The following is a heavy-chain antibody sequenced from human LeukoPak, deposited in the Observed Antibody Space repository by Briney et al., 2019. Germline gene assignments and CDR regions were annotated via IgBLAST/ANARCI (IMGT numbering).Heavy chain of an antibody. D-gene: IGHD3-16*02. Sequence: PAETLSLTCTVSGVSISSSRYYWGWIRQPPGKGLEWVGSITYSGTTYYNPSLKSRDTISVDTSKSQFSLKLTSVTAADTAVYYCAPAYIWGSFRTFNYWGQGTLVTVSS. CDR1: GVSISSSRYY. J-gene: IGHJ4*02. CDR2: ITYSGTT. CDR3: APAYIWGSFRTFNY. V-gene: IGHV4-39*01.